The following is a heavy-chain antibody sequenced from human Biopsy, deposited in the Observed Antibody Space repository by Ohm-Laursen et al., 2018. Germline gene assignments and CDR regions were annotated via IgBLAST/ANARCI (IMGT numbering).Heavy chain of an antibody. J-gene: IGHJ2*01. CDR3: VREPKTGTAEAWYFDL. CDR2: IYYTGST. D-gene: IGHD3-9*01. V-gene: IGHV4-59*12. Sequence: SEILSLTCTVSGGSISSYYWSWIRQPPGKGLEWIGYIYYTGSTNYNPSLKSRVTISVDTSMNHLSLRLTSVTAADTAVYYCVREPKTGTAEAWYFDLWGRGSPVTVPS. CDR1: GGSISSYY.